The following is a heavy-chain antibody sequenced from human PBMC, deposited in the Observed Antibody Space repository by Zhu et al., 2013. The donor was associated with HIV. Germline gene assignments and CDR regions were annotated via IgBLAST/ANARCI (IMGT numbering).Heavy chain of an antibody. CDR1: GYTFTSFG. Sequence: VQLVQSGPEVRKPGASVKVSCKASGYTFTSFGVTWVRQAPGQGLEWMGWISGYNGTTKYEQNLQDRVAMTTDTSTNTAYLELKTLKPEDTAVYFCARSWAVAPIGVFDFWGQGTGGQRLF. D-gene: IGHD2-15*01. V-gene: IGHV1-18*01. J-gene: IGHJ3*01. CDR2: ISGYNGTT. CDR3: ARSWAVAPIGVFDF.